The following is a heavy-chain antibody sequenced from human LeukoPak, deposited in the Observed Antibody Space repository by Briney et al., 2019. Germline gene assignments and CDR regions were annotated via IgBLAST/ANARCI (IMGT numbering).Heavy chain of an antibody. J-gene: IGHJ3*02. CDR1: GGSISSGGYS. V-gene: IGHV4-31*11. CDR2: IYYSGST. Sequence: SETLSLTCAVSGGSISSGGYSWSWIRQHPGKGLEWIGYIYYSGSTYYNPSLKSRVTISIDTSKNQFSLKLSSVTAADTAVYYCARDGGYCSGGNCFDAFDIWGQGTMVTVSS. CDR3: ARDGGYCSGGNCFDAFDI. D-gene: IGHD2-15*01.